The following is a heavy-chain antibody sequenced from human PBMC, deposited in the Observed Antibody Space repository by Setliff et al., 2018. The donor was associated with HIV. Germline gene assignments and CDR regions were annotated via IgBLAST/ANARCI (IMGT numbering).Heavy chain of an antibody. CDR3: AVYSYGRDAFDI. Sequence: ASVKVSCKASGYTFTSYDINWVRQATGQGLEWMGWMNPNSGNTGYAQKFQGRVTRTRNTSISTAYMELSSLRSEDTAVYYCAVYSYGRDAFDIWGQGTMVTVSS. CDR1: GYTFTSYD. V-gene: IGHV1-8*02. J-gene: IGHJ3*02. D-gene: IGHD5-18*01. CDR2: MNPNSGNT.